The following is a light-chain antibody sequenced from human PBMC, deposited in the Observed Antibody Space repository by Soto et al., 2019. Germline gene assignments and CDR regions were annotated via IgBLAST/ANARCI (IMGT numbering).Light chain of an antibody. Sequence: QSVLTQPPSVSAAPGQKVTISCSGTSSNIGNNYVSWYQQLPGTAPKLLIYDNNERRSGIPDRFSGSNSGTSATLGITGLQTGDEADYYCGTWDSSLSSVVFGGGTKLTVL. V-gene: IGLV1-51*01. J-gene: IGLJ2*01. CDR1: SSNIGNNY. CDR3: GTWDSSLSSVV. CDR2: DNN.